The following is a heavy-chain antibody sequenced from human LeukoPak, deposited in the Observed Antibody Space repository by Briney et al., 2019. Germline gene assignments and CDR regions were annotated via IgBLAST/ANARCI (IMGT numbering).Heavy chain of an antibody. CDR3: AKETSITGAGDF. CDR1: GFTFSSYG. D-gene: IGHD1-20*01. CDR2: IRGSGTST. Sequence: GGSLRLSCAGSGFTFSSYGMSWVRQAPGKGLEWVSCIRGSGTSTYYTDSVRGRFTNSRDNSKNTLYLQMHSLRAGDTAVYYCAKETSITGAGDFWGQGALVTVSS. J-gene: IGHJ4*02. V-gene: IGHV3-23*01.